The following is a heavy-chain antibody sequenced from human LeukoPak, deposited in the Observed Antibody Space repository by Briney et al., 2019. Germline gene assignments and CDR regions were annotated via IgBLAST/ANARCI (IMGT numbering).Heavy chain of an antibody. CDR2: IYSGGST. CDR1: GFTFSDYY. J-gene: IGHJ5*02. D-gene: IGHD3-3*01. CDR3: ARDGPSFYDFWSGYYRASNWFDP. Sequence: GGSLRLSCAASGFTFSDYYMSWIRQAPGKGLEWVSVIYSGGSTYYADSVKGRFTISRDNSKNTLYLQMNSLRAEDTAVYYCARDGPSFYDFWSGYYRASNWFDPWGQGTLVTVSS. V-gene: IGHV3-66*01.